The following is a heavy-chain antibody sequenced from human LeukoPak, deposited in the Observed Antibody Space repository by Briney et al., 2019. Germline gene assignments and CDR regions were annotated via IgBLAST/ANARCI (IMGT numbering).Heavy chain of an antibody. Sequence: PPESLSLSCAVSGDSTSSGDYYSSWIRQPPGEGLGWIWCIYNSGRTYYIPSLKSRVTVSADTSKSQFPLKLSSVTAADTAVYYCARGTGYYYYMDVWGKGTTVTVSS. J-gene: IGHJ6*03. CDR2: IYNSGRT. CDR3: ARGTGYYYYMDV. D-gene: IGHD3-10*01. CDR1: GDSTSSGDYY. V-gene: IGHV4-30-4*08.